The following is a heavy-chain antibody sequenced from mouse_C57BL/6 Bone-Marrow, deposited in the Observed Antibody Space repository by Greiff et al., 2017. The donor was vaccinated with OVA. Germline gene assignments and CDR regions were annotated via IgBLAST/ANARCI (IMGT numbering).Heavy chain of an antibody. CDR1: GYTFTSYG. CDR2: IYPRSGNT. V-gene: IGHV1-81*01. D-gene: IGHD2-12*01. J-gene: IGHJ4*01. Sequence: VQLQQSGAELARPGASVKLSCKASGYTFTSYGISWVKQRTGQGLEWIGEIYPRSGNTYYNEKFKGKATLTADKSSSTAYMELRSLTSEDSAVYFCARPHYYSGGLGAMDYWGQGTSVTVSS. CDR3: ARPHYYSGGLGAMDY.